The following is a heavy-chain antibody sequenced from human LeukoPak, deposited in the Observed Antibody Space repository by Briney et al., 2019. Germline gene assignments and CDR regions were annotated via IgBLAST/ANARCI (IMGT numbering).Heavy chain of an antibody. V-gene: IGHV1-8*01. CDR3: ARADDYGAPGDY. CDR2: MNPNSGNT. D-gene: IGHD4-17*01. CDR1: GYTFTSYD. Sequence: ASVKVSCKASGYTFTSYDINWVRQATGQGFEWMGWMNPNSGNTGYAQKFQGRVTMTRNTSISTAYMELSSLRSEDTAVYYCARADDYGAPGDYWGQGTLVTVSS. J-gene: IGHJ4*02.